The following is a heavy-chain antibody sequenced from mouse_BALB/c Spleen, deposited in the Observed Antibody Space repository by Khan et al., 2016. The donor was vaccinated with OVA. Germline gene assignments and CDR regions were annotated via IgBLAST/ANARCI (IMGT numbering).Heavy chain of an antibody. CDR1: GDSITSGF. CDR2: ITYSGNI. CDR3: ARSYGSWAMDY. J-gene: IGHJ4*01. Sequence: EVQLQESGPSLVKPSQTLSLTCSVTGDSITSGFWNWIRKFPGNKFEYLGYITYSGNIYYNTPLKSRISIASDTSKSQYYLQLNSVTTEDTATYYCARSYGSWAMDYWGQGTSVTVSS. D-gene: IGHD1-1*01. V-gene: IGHV3-8*02.